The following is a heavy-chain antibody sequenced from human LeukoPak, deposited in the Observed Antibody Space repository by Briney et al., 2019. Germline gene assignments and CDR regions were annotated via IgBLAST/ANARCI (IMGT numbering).Heavy chain of an antibody. CDR3: ARGGPAAIFGPGYDEFFEY. CDR1: GYTLDTDD. CDR2: MNPDSVNT. J-gene: IGHJ4*02. Sequence: GASVKVSCKTSGYTLDTDDINSVRQATGQGPEWMGWMNPDSVNTGYAQKFQGRVTMTRNTSMSTAYRELRGLRSEDHALEFRARGGPAAIFGPGYDEFFEYWGQGTVIIVSS. V-gene: IGHV1-8*01. D-gene: IGHD3-3*01.